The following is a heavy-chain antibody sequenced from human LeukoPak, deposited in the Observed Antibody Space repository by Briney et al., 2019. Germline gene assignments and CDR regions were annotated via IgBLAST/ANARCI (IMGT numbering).Heavy chain of an antibody. J-gene: IGHJ4*02. V-gene: IGHV3-64*01. CDR1: GFTFSSYA. CDR2: ISSNGGST. D-gene: IGHD3-3*01. Sequence: PGRSLRLSCAASGFTFSSYAMHWVRQAPGKGLEYVSAISSNGGSTYYANSVKGRFTISRDNSKNTLYLQMGSLRAEDMAVYYCARDQDDFWSGPDYWGQGTLVTVSS. CDR3: ARDQDDFWSGPDY.